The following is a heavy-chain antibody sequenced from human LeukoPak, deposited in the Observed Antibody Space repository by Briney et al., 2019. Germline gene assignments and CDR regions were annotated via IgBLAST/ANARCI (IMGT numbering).Heavy chain of an antibody. J-gene: IGHJ4*02. CDR1: RYTLTGHY. Sequence: ASVQVSCKASRYTLTGHYMHWVRPAPGQGVTWMGWIYSNSGGTNYAQKFQGRVTMTRDTSIRTAYMELSRLRSDDTAVYYCASEGIAAAASFDYWGQGTLVTVSS. D-gene: IGHD6-13*01. V-gene: IGHV1-2*02. CDR2: IYSNSGGT. CDR3: ASEGIAAAASFDY.